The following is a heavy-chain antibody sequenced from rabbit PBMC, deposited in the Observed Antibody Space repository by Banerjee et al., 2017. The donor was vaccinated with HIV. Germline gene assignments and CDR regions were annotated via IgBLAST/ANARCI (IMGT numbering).Heavy chain of an antibody. Sequence: QEQLEESGGDLVKPEGSLTLTCKASGFSFNNKYVMCWVRQAPGKGLEWIACINTSSGNTVYASWAKGRFTIPKTSSTTVTLQMTSLTAADTATYFCARDWGAYAGHGYATGWLDLWGPGTLVTVS. D-gene: IGHD6-1*01. CDR1: GFSFNNKYV. J-gene: IGHJ5*01. CDR2: INTSSGNT. V-gene: IGHV1S45*01. CDR3: ARDWGAYAGHGYATGWLDL.